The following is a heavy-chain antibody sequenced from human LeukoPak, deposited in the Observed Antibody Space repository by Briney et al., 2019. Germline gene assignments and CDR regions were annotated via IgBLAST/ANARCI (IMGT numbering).Heavy chain of an antibody. D-gene: IGHD1-26*01. V-gene: IGHV3-48*01. J-gene: IGHJ4*02. CDR1: GFTFSSYS. CDR3: ARETSGSYYPVDY. Sequence: PGGSLRLSCAASGFTFSSYSMNWVRQAPGKGLEWVSYISSSSSTIYYADSVKGRFTISRDNAKNSLCLQMNSLRAEDTAVYYCARETSGSYYPVDYWGQGTLVTVSS. CDR2: ISSSSSTI.